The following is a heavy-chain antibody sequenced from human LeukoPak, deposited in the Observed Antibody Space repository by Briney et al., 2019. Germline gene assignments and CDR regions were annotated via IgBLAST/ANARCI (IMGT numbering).Heavy chain of an antibody. CDR3: ARSPGGGYYHIDY. CDR1: GGSITSYY. V-gene: IGHV4-59*01. CDR2: IYYSGST. J-gene: IGHJ4*02. Sequence: SETLSLTCTVSGGSITSYYWSWLRQPPGKGLEWIGYIYYSGSTNYNPSLKSRVTISLDTSKNQFSLKLSSVTAADTAVYYCARSPGGGYYHIDYWGQGTLVTVSS. D-gene: IGHD3-3*01.